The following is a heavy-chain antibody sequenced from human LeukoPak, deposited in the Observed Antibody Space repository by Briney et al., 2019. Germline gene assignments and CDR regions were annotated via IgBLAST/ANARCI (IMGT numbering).Heavy chain of an antibody. D-gene: IGHD3-22*01. J-gene: IGHJ4*02. CDR3: AKDMIVLGFASDFDY. Sequence: GGSLRLSCAASGLTFSNYWMDWVRQAPGKGLEWVANIKQDGSEKNYVDSVKGRFTISRDDSKNTLYLQMNSLRAEDTAIYYCAKDMIVLGFASDFDYWGQGTLVTVSS. CDR1: GLTFSNYW. V-gene: IGHV3-7*03. CDR2: IKQDGSEK.